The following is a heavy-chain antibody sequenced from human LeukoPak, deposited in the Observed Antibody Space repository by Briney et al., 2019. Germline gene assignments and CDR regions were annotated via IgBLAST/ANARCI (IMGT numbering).Heavy chain of an antibody. CDR3: AKTLWRFYDAFDI. D-gene: IGHD3-3*01. Sequence: ASVKVSCKASGYTFTSYDINWVRQATGQGLEWMGWMNPNSGNTGYAQKFQGRVTMTRNTSISTAYMELSSLRSEDTAVYYCAKTLWRFYDAFDIWGQGTMVTVSS. CDR2: MNPNSGNT. J-gene: IGHJ3*02. CDR1: GYTFTSYD. V-gene: IGHV1-8*01.